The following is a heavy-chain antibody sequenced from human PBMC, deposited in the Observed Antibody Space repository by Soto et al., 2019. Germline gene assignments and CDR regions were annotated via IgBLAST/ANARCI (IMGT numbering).Heavy chain of an antibody. Sequence: QITLKESGPPLVRPAQTLTLTCAFSGFSLTTTSMGVAWIRQPPGKALEWLALIYWDDDQRYSPSLKDRLTISKHTSRSRVVLTISNMTPEDTGTYFCAHAGDYDLLSFDHWGPGTLVTVSS. CDR2: IYWDDDQ. V-gene: IGHV2-5*02. J-gene: IGHJ4*02. CDR3: AHAGDYDLLSFDH. CDR1: GFSLTTTSMG. D-gene: IGHD4-17*01.